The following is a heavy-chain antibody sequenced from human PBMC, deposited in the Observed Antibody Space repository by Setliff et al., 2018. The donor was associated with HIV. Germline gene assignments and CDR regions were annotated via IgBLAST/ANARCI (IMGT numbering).Heavy chain of an antibody. CDR2: LYVSGDT. CDR3: APTGHRLLRGYMDV. J-gene: IGHJ6*03. V-gene: IGHV4-4*07. D-gene: IGHD2-15*01. CDR1: DDPISSYY. Sequence: PSETLSLTCYVTDDPISSYYWSWVRQPAGKGLEWIGRLYVSGDTNYNPSLKSRVTMSLDTSKKHFSLNLKSVTAADTAVYYCAPTGHRLLRGYMDVWGKGTTVTVS.